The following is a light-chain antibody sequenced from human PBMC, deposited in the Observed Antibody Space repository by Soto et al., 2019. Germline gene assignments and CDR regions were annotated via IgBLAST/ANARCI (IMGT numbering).Light chain of an antibody. CDR2: EGS. J-gene: IGLJ1*01. V-gene: IGLV2-23*01. CDR3: CSYAGSSTLV. CDR1: SSDVGSYNL. Sequence: QSVLTQPASVSGSPGQSITISCTGTSSDVGSYNLVSWYQQHPGKAPKLMIYEGSKRPSGVSNRFSGSKSGNTASLTISGLQAEDEADYYCCSYAGSSTLVLGTGTKV.